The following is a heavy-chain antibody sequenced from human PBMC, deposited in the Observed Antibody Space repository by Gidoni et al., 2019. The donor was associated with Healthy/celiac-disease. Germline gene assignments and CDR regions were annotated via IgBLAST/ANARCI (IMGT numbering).Heavy chain of an antibody. Sequence: QLQLPHSGPGLVNPSQPLSLTCTVSGGSLSSGSYYGSWIRQPAGKGLEWIWRIYTSGSTNDDPPLKSRVTMSVDTSKNQFYLKLSSVTAADTAVYYWARGVAIRGSWFDPWGQGTLVTVSS. CDR3: ARGVAIRGSWFDP. J-gene: IGHJ5*02. CDR1: GGSLSSGSYY. CDR2: IYTSGST. V-gene: IGHV4-61*02. D-gene: IGHD3-16*01.